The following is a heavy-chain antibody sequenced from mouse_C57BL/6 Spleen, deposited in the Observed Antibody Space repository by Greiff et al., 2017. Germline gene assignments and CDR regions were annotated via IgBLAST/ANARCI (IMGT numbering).Heavy chain of an antibody. CDR1: GYAFSSSW. Sequence: VKPGASVKISCKASGYAFSSSWMNWVKQRPGKGLEWIGRIYPGDGDTNYNGKFKGKATLTADKSSSTAYMQLSSLTSEDSAVYFCAGDWDGYWGQGTTLTVSS. V-gene: IGHV1-82*01. CDR3: AGDWDGY. D-gene: IGHD4-1*01. J-gene: IGHJ2*01. CDR2: IYPGDGDT.